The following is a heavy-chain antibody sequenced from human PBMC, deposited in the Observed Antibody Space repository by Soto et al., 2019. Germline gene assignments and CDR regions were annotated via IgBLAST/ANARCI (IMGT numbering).Heavy chain of an antibody. D-gene: IGHD4-17*01. V-gene: IGHV1-18*01. CDR2: ISAYNGNT. J-gene: IGHJ5*02. CDR1: GYTFTSYG. CDR3: ARDERATTVTENWFDP. Sequence: QVQLVQSGAEVKKPGASVKVSCKASGYTFTSYGISWVRQAPGQGLEWMGWISAYNGNTNDAQKLQGRVTMTTDNSTSTAYMELRSLRSDDTAVYYCARDERATTVTENWFDPWGQGTLVTVSS.